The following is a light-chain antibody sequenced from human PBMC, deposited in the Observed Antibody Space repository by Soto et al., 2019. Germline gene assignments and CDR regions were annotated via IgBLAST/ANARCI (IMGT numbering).Light chain of an antibody. V-gene: IGKV1-9*01. CDR1: QGISRY. CDR3: QQLHTYPHT. Sequence: IQLTQSPSSLSPSVGGRVTITCRASQGISRYLAWFQQRPGKAPTLLIYSASTLQTGVPSRFSGSGSATDFTLTISGLQPEDSATYYCQQLHTYPHTFGQGTKLEIK. CDR2: SAS. J-gene: IGKJ2*01.